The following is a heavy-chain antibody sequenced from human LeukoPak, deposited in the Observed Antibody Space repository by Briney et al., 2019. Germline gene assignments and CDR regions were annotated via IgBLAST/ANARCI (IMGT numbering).Heavy chain of an antibody. V-gene: IGHV4-59*01. J-gene: IGHJ5*02. CDR2: IYRTGST. D-gene: IGHD6-19*01. Sequence: KPSETLSLTCTVSGGSISSYYWSWIRQPPGKGLEWIGYIYRTGSTNYNPSLKSRVTITPDTSKNQFSLRLTSVTAADTAVYYCAREGTYGWYNWFDPWGQGTLVTVSS. CDR1: GGSISSYY. CDR3: AREGTYGWYNWFDP.